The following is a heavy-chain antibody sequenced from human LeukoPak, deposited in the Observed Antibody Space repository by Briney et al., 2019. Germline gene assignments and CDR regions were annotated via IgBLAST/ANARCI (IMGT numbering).Heavy chain of an antibody. J-gene: IGHJ4*02. CDR2: IDSAGNT. Sequence: GGSLRLSWAASGXIFNTYDVHWVRQTTGKGLEWVSAIDSAGNTYYPDSVKGRFTISRDNSKNTLYLQMNSLRAEDTAVYYCAPEGYYDSTIDYWGQGTLVTVSS. CDR1: GXIFNTYD. D-gene: IGHD3-22*01. CDR3: APEGYYDSTIDY. V-gene: IGHV3-13*04.